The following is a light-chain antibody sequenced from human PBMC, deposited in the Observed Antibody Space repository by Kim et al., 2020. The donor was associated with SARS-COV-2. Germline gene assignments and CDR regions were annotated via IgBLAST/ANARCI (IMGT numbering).Light chain of an antibody. Sequence: APGERATLSCRASQSVSSNYVAWYQQKPGQANRLLSYGASTRATGIPDRFSGSGSGTDFTLTISRLEPEDFAVYYCQQYDSLPSTFGQGTKVDIK. CDR3: QQYDSLPST. CDR1: QSVSSNY. CDR2: GAS. J-gene: IGKJ1*01. V-gene: IGKV3-20*01.